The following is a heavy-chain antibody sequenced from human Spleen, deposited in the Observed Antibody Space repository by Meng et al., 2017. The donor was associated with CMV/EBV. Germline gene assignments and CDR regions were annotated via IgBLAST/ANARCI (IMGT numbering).Heavy chain of an antibody. CDR2: ISYDGSNK. Sequence: GLTLSSDARRWSRQATGKGQEWVAVISYDGSNKYYADSVKGRFTISRDNSKNTLYLQMNSLRAEDTAVYYCARDGEQWLVTSYFDYWGQGTLVTVSS. V-gene: IGHV3-30*04. CDR3: ARDGEQWLVTSYFDY. D-gene: IGHD6-19*01. CDR1: GLTLSSDA. J-gene: IGHJ4*02.